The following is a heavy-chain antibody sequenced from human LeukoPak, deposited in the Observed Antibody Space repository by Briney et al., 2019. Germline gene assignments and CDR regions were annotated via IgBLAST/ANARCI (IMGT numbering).Heavy chain of an antibody. J-gene: IGHJ4*02. CDR1: GFTFSSYW. V-gene: IGHV3-74*01. Sequence: GGSLRLSCAASGFTFSSYWMHWVRQAPGKGLVWVSRINSDGSSTSYADSVKGRFTISRDNAKNTLYLQMNSLRAEDTAVYYCVRDIHSADYGDNWGQGTLVTVSS. CDR3: VRDIHSADYGDN. CDR2: INSDGSST. D-gene: IGHD2-2*02.